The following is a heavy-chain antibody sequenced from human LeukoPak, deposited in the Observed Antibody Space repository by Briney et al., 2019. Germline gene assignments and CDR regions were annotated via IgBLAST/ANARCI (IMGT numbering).Heavy chain of an antibody. CDR2: IYYSGST. J-gene: IGHJ4*02. CDR1: GGSISSGGYY. D-gene: IGHD6-13*01. Sequence: SETLSLTCTVSGGSISSGGYYWSWIRQHPGKGLEWIGYIYYSGSTYYNPSLKSRVTISVDTSKNQFSLKLSSVTAADTAVYYCARVHTYLSSSWYWTPRFDYWGQGTLVTVSS. V-gene: IGHV4-31*03. CDR3: ARVHTYLSSSWYWTPRFDY.